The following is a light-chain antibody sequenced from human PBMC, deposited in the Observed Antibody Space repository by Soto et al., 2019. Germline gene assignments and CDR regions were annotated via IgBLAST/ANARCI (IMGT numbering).Light chain of an antibody. V-gene: IGKV1-5*03. J-gene: IGKJ2*01. CDR3: QSYYGYPYT. Sequence: DVQMTQSPSTLSASVGDRVTITCRASQDISTWLAWYQQKPGKAPKLLIYKESSLESGVPSRFRGGGSGTEFTLTISSLQPDDHATLDCQSYYGYPYTFGQGTKREIK. CDR2: KES. CDR1: QDISTW.